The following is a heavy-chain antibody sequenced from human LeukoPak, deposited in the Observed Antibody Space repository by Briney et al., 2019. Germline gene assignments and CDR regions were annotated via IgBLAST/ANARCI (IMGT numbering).Heavy chain of an antibody. Sequence: SVKVSCKASGGTFSSYAISWVRQAPGQGLEWMGGIILIFGAATYAQKFQGRVTITTDESTSTAYMELSSLRSEDTAVYYCAREGHCSSTSCYAGRIYNWFDPWGQGTLVTVSS. D-gene: IGHD2-2*01. V-gene: IGHV1-69*05. CDR3: AREGHCSSTSCYAGRIYNWFDP. CDR2: IILIFGAA. J-gene: IGHJ5*02. CDR1: GGTFSSYA.